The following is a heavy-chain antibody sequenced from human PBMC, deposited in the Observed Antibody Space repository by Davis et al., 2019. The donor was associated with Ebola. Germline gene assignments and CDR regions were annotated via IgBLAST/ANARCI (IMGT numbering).Heavy chain of an antibody. Sequence: PGGSLRLSCAASGFTFSSYGMHWVRQAPGKGLEWVAVISYDGSNKYYADSVKGRFTISRDNSKNTLYLQMNSLRAEDTAVYYCAKDPVARWGQGTLVTVSS. CDR3: AKDPVAR. CDR1: GFTFSSYG. V-gene: IGHV3-30*18. J-gene: IGHJ4*02. CDR2: ISYDGSNK.